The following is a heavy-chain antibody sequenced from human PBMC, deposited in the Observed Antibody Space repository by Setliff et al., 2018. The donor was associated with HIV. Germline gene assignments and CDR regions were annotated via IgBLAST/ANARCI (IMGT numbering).Heavy chain of an antibody. V-gene: IGHV4-38-2*02. D-gene: IGHD6-6*01. J-gene: IGHJ6*03. CDR2: IYHTGST. CDR3: ASEAWTSYRSSSGYYYYYMDV. CDR1: GYSISSRYY. Sequence: SETLSLTCTVSGYSISSRYYWGWIRQPPGKGLEWIGSIYHTGSTYYNPYLKGRVTISVDTSKNQFSLKLSSVTAADTAVYYCASEAWTSYRSSSGYYYYYMDVWGKGTTVTVSS.